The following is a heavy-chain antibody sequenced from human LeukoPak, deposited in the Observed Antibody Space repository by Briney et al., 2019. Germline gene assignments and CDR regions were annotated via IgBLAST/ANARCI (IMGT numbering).Heavy chain of an antibody. CDR1: GGSISSGGYS. J-gene: IGHJ4*02. CDR2: IYHSGST. V-gene: IGHV4-30-2*01. CDR3: ARLLRRLGYFDY. Sequence: SETLSLTCAVSGGSISSGGYSWSWIRQPPGRGLEWIGYIYHSGSTYYTPALKGGVTISVGRSKNQFSLKLSSVTAADTAVYYCARLLRRLGYFDYWGQGTLVTVSS. D-gene: IGHD6-25*01.